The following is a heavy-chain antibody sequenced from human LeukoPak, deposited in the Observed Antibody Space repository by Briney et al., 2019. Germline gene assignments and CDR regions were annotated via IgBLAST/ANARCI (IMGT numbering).Heavy chain of an antibody. V-gene: IGHV3-7*01. Sequence: AGSLRLSCAASGFTFSSYWMHWVRQAPGKGLEWVANIKQDGSEKYYVDSVKGRFTISRDNANDSVYLQMNSLRAEETGVLFCGRRYFDWFLGAGGSLDIWGQGAMVTVSS. CDR3: GRRYFDWFLGAGGSLDI. CDR1: GFTFSSYW. D-gene: IGHD3-9*01. J-gene: IGHJ3*02. CDR2: IKQDGSEK.